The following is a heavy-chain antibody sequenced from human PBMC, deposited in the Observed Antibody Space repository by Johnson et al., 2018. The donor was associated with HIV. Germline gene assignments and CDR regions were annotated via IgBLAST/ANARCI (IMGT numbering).Heavy chain of an antibody. CDR3: AKEGADYNFWSGYSSNAFDI. V-gene: IGHV3-23*04. CDR2: ISGSGGST. J-gene: IGHJ3*02. Sequence: MQLVESGGGLVQPGGSLRVSCAASGFTFSSYVMSWVRQAPGKGLEWVSAISGSGGSTYYTDSVKGRFTISRDNSKNTLYLQMNSLRAEDTAVYYCAKEGADYNFWSGYSSNAFDIWGQGTMVTVSS. D-gene: IGHD3-3*01. CDR1: GFTFSSYV.